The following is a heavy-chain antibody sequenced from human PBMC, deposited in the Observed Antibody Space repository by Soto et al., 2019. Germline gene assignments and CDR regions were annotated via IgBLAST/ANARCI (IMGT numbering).Heavy chain of an antibody. Sequence: SETLSLTCAVYGGSFSGYYWSWIRQPPGKGLEWIGEINHSGSTNYNPSLKSRVTISVDTSKNQFSLKLSSVTAADTAVYYCARGPYCSSTSCYYYYYYGMDVWGQGTTVTVSS. D-gene: IGHD2-2*01. J-gene: IGHJ6*02. CDR3: ARGPYCSSTSCYYYYYYGMDV. V-gene: IGHV4-34*01. CDR2: INHSGST. CDR1: GGSFSGYY.